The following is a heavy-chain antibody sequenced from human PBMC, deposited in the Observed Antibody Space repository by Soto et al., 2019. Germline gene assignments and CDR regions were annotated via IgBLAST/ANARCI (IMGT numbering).Heavy chain of an antibody. CDR2: IIPIFGTA. CDR1: GGTFSSYA. CDR3: ASGNNGWAGWFDP. Sequence: QVQMVQSGAEVKKPGSSVKVGCKASGGTFSSYAITWVRQAPGQGLEWMGGIIPIFGTANYAQKFQGRVTITADGATSKAYMELSSLRSEDTAVYYRASGNNGWAGWFDPWGQGTLVTVSS. J-gene: IGHJ5*02. V-gene: IGHV1-69*12. D-gene: IGHD5-12*01.